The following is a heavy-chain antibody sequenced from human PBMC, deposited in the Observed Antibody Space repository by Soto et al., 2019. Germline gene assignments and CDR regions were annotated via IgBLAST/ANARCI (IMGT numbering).Heavy chain of an antibody. CDR3: ARRRILYPRAPFDY. D-gene: IGHD2-8*01. V-gene: IGHV4-34*01. Sequence: KPSETLSLTCAVYGGSFSGYYWSWIRQPPGKGLEWIGEINHSGSTNYNPSLKSRVTISIDTSKNQFSLKLSSVTAADTAVYYCARRRILYPRAPFDYWGQGTLVTVSS. J-gene: IGHJ4*02. CDR1: GGSFSGYY. CDR2: INHSGST.